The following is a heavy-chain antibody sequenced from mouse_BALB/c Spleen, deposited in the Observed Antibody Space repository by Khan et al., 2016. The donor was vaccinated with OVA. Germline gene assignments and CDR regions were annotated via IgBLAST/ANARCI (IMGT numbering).Heavy chain of an antibody. V-gene: IGHV1S137*01. CDR3: PRGGGGNRFAY. J-gene: IGHJ3*01. CDR2: ISTYYGDV. CDR1: GYTFTDFT. Sequence: QVQLKQSGAELVRPGVSVKISCKGSGYTFTDFTMHWVKQSHAKSLEWIGVISTYYGDVTYNQKFKGKATMTVDKSSSTAYMELARLTSEDSAIFYGPRGGGGNRFAYWGQGTLVTVSA.